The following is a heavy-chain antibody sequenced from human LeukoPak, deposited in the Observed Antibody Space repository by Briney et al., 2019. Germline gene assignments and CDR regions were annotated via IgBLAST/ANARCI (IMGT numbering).Heavy chain of an antibody. Sequence: ASVTLSCTASGYTFSNYGISWVRQAPGQGREWMGWISGYNGHTNCAQNLQGRVTMTTDTSTSTTYMELGSLRSDDTAVYYCARDKNSSTWYWFDPWGQGTLVTVSS. D-gene: IGHD6-13*01. CDR2: ISGYNGHT. J-gene: IGHJ5*02. V-gene: IGHV1-18*01. CDR3: ARDKNSSTWYWFDP. CDR1: GYTFSNYG.